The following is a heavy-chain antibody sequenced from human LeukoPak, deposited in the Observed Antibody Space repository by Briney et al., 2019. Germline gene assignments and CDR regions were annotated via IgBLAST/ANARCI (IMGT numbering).Heavy chain of an antibody. V-gene: IGHV3-30*03. J-gene: IGHJ4*02. D-gene: IGHD4-11*01. CDR3: ARVTGYSNYGYFDY. CDR1: GFTFSSYG. CDR2: ISYDGSNK. Sequence: PGGSLRLSCAASGFTFSSYGMHWVRQAPGKGLEWVAVISYDGSNKYYADSVKGRFTISRDNSKNTLYLQMSSLRAEDTAVYYCARVTGYSNYGYFDYWGQGTLVTVSS.